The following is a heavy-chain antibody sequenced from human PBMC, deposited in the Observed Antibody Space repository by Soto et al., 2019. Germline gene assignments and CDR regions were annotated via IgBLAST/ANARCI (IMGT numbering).Heavy chain of an antibody. CDR1: GYSFTSYY. Sequence: ASLKGACKASGYSFTSYYSRWVRKDTGQGLEWMGIINPSGGSTSYAQKFQGRVTMTRDTSTSTVYMELSSLRSEDTAVYYCARDLRITIFGVVIMDHNWFDPWGQGTLVTVSS. D-gene: IGHD3-3*01. CDR2: INPSGGST. CDR3: ARDLRITIFGVVIMDHNWFDP. J-gene: IGHJ5*02. V-gene: IGHV1-46*01.